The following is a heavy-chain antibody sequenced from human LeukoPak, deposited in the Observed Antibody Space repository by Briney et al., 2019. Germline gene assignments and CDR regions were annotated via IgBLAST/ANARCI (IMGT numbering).Heavy chain of an antibody. CDR2: IKEDGSAK. CDR3: ASGYLDDFWSGHF. D-gene: IGHD3-3*01. CDR1: GFTFSTHW. Sequence: GGSLRLSCVASGFTFSTHWMSWVRQVPGKGLEWVANIKEDGSAKYYVDSVKGRSTISRDNAKKSLYLQMNSLRAEDSAVYYCASGYLDDFWSGHFWGQGTQVTISS. V-gene: IGHV3-7*01. J-gene: IGHJ4*02.